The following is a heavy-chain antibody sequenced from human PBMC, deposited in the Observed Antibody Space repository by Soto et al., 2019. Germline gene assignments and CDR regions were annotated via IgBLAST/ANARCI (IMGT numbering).Heavy chain of an antibody. J-gene: IGHJ4*02. V-gene: IGHV1-69*06. CDR2: IVVISNTA. Sequence: QVVLLQSGAEVKEPGSSVRVSCKVSGSTFNNFAFSWVRQAPGHGPEWMGGIVVISNTADYSQRFQDRVTITADTSTNTLYMGLGSLTFEDTAVYYCARAIKRWEVHYYFDYWGQGTLVTVSS. CDR3: ARAIKRWEVHYYFDY. D-gene: IGHD1-26*01. CDR1: GSTFNNFA.